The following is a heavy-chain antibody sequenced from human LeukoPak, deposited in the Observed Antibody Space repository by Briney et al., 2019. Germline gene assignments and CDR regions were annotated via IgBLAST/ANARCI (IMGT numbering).Heavy chain of an antibody. D-gene: IGHD6-19*01. CDR3: AKDSIAVAGSFDY. CDR1: GFTFSTYA. V-gene: IGHV3-23*01. CDR2: TSGSGGGT. J-gene: IGHJ4*02. Sequence: LPGGSLRLSCAASGFTFSTYAMNWVRQAPGKGLEWVSTTSGSGGGTYYADSVKGRFTVSRDNSKNTLYLQMNSLRAGDTAVYYCAKDSIAVAGSFDYWGQGTLVSVSS.